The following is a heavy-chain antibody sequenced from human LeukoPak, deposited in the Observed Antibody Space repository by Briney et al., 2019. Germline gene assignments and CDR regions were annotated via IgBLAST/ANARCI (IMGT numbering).Heavy chain of an antibody. CDR2: ISYDGSNK. D-gene: IGHD5-12*01. J-gene: IGHJ4*02. Sequence: SCKASGGTFSSYAMHWVRQAPGKGLEWVAVISYDGSNKYYADSVKGRFTISRDNSKNTLYLQMNSLRAEDTAVYYCASDRSGGYDLTEYYFDYWGQGTLVTVSS. V-gene: IGHV3-30-3*01. CDR3: ASDRSGGYDLTEYYFDY. CDR1: GGTFSSYA.